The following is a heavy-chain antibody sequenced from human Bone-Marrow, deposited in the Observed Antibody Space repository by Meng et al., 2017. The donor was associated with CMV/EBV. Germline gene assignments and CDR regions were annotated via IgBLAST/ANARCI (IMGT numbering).Heavy chain of an antibody. J-gene: IGHJ3*01. D-gene: IGHD2/OR15-2a*01. CDR2: IYYSGST. CDR3: ARASGYYINAFDL. Sequence: SETLSLTCTVSGGSISSYYWSWIRQPPGKGLEWIAYIYYSGSTNYSPSLKSRVTISVDTSKNLFSLKLSSVTAADTAVYYCARASGYYINAFDLWGQGIMVTVSS. V-gene: IGHV4-59*01. CDR1: GGSISSYY.